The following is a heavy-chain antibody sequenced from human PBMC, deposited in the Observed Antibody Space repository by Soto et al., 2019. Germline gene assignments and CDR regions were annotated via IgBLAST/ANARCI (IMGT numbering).Heavy chain of an antibody. J-gene: IGHJ5*02. CDR2: INHSGST. V-gene: IGHV4-34*01. D-gene: IGHD4-17*01. Sequence: SDTLSLTCAVYGVSFSGYYWSWILQPPGKGLEWIGEINHSGSTNYNPSLKSRVTISVDTSKNQFSLKLSSVTAADTAVYYCARAAYDYGGNWFDPWGQGTLVTVSS. CDR3: ARAAYDYGGNWFDP. CDR1: GVSFSGYY.